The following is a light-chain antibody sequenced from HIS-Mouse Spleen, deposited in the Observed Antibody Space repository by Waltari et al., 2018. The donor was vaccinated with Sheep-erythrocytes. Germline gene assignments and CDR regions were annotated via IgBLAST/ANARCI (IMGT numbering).Light chain of an antibody. J-gene: IGLJ3*02. CDR1: SSDVGGYNY. V-gene: IGLV2-8*01. CDR2: EVS. CDR3: SSYAGSNNWV. Sequence: QSALTQPPSASGSPGQSVTISCTGTSSDVGGYNYVSWYQQHPGKAPKLMIYEVSKRPDGVPDGFSGSKHGNTASLPVSGLQAEDEADYYCSSYAGSNNWVFGGGTKLTVL.